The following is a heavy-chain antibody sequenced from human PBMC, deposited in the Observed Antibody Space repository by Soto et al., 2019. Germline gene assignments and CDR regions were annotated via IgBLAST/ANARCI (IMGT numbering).Heavy chain of an antibody. CDR2: IWYDGSNK. J-gene: IGHJ5*02. CDR1: GFTFSSYG. CDR3: ARDYGRIAAPHANWFDP. D-gene: IGHD6-6*01. V-gene: IGHV3-33*01. Sequence: GRSLRLSCAASGFTFSSYGMHWVRQAPGKGLEWVAVIWYDGSNKYYADSVKGRFTIARDNSKNTLYLKRNSLRAEDTAVYYCARDYGRIAAPHANWFDPWGQGTLVTVSS.